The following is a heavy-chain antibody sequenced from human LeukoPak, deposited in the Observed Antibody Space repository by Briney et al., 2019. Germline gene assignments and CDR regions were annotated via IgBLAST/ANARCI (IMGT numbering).Heavy chain of an antibody. Sequence: GESLKISCKGSGYSFTSYWIGWVRQMPGKGLEWMGIIYPGDSDTRYSPSFQGQVTISADKSISTAYLQWSSPKASDTAMYYCASPVHNYYYGMDVWGQGTTVTVSS. V-gene: IGHV5-51*01. CDR3: ASPVHNYYYGMDV. J-gene: IGHJ6*02. CDR2: IYPGDSDT. CDR1: GYSFTSYW. D-gene: IGHD6-6*01.